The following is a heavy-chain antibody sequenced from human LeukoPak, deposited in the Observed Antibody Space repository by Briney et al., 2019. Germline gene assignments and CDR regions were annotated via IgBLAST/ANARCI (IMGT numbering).Heavy chain of an antibody. CDR3: ARSRGLFDY. D-gene: IGHD6-19*01. Sequence: PGGSLRLSCAASGFTFSSYAMHWVRQAPGKGLEWVAVISYDGSNKYYADSVKGRFTISRDNSKNTLYLQMNSLRAEDTAVYYCARSRGLFDYWGQGTLVTVSS. CDR2: ISYDGSNK. J-gene: IGHJ4*02. V-gene: IGHV3-30*04. CDR1: GFTFSSYA.